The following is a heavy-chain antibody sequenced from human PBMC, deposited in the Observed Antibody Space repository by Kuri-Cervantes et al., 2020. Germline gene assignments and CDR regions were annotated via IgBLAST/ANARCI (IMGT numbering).Heavy chain of an antibody. J-gene: IGHJ3*02. CDR3: ARAAMIVVNAFDI. D-gene: IGHD3-22*01. CDR2: IYYSGST. Sequence: SETLSLTCTVSGGSISSYYWSWIRQPPGKGLEWIGYIYYSGSTNYNPSLKSRVTISVDTSKNQFSLKLSSVTAADTAVYYCARAAMIVVNAFDIWGQRTMVTVSS. CDR1: GGSISSYY. V-gene: IGHV4-59*01.